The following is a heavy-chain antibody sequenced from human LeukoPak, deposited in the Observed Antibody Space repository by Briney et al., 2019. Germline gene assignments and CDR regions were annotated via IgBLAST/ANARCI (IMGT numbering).Heavy chain of an antibody. CDR2: ISHSTTT. V-gene: IGHV4-38-2*02. Sequence: SETLSLTCNVSGYSISSTFYGAWIRQPPGKGLEWIATISHSTTTYYTPSLKSRLTMSMDTSKNQFSLKLRPVTAADSAVYYCARVNPPVATFDYWGQGTLVSVSS. J-gene: IGHJ4*02. CDR1: GYSISSTFY. CDR3: ARVNPPVATFDY. D-gene: IGHD2-21*01.